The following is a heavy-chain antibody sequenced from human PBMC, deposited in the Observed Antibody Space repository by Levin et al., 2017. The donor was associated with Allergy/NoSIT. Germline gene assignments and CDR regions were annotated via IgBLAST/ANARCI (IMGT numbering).Heavy chain of an antibody. V-gene: IGHV3-30-3*01. CDR2: ISYDGSNK. J-gene: IGHJ5*02. D-gene: IGHD2-2*01. Sequence: PGGSLRLSCAASGFNFSSYAMHWVRQAPGKGLEWVALISYDGSNKYYADSVKGRFTISRDNSKNTLYLQMNSLRAEDTAVYYCARDWCPITRCYEDRGSNWFDPWGQGTRVTVSS. CDR3: ARDWCPITRCYEDRGSNWFDP. CDR1: GFNFSSYA.